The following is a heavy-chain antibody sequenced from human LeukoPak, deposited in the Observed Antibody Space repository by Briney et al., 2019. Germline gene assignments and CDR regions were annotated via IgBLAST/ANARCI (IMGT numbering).Heavy chain of an antibody. CDR3: ARDVGASAPDAFDI. Sequence: GGSLRLSCAASGFTFSTYNMNWVRQAPGKGLEWVSSISSSSNYIYYADSVKGRFTISRDNAKNSLYLQMNSLRAEDTDVYYCARDVGASAPDAFDIWGQGTMVAVSS. D-gene: IGHD1-26*01. CDR2: ISSSSNYI. CDR1: GFTFSTYN. J-gene: IGHJ3*02. V-gene: IGHV3-21*01.